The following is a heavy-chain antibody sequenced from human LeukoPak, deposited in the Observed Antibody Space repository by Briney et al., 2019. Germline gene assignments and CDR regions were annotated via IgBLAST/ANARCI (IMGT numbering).Heavy chain of an antibody. CDR2: IYYSGST. CDR1: GGSISSYY. Sequence: SETLSLTCTVSGGSISSYYWSWIRQPPGKGLEWIGYIYYSGSTNYNPSLKSRVTISVDTSKNQFSLKLSSVTAADTAVYYCARVDKQLALDYWGQGTLVTVSS. J-gene: IGHJ4*02. D-gene: IGHD6-6*01. V-gene: IGHV4-59*01. CDR3: ARVDKQLALDY.